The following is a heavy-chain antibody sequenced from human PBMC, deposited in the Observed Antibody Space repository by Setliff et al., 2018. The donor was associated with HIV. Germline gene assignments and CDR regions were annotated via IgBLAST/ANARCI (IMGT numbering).Heavy chain of an antibody. J-gene: IGHJ6*03. V-gene: IGHV4-4*08. D-gene: IGHD7-27*01. CDR1: GDSISTYY. CDR2: IYTSGST. Sequence: SSETLSLTCTVSGDSISTYYWSWIRQPPGKGLEWIGYIYTSGSTNYNPSLKSRVTISKDTSKNHFSLKLTSVTAADTAVYYCARGLTRGGYYYYFYMDVWGKGTTVTV. CDR3: ARGLTRGGYYYYFYMDV.